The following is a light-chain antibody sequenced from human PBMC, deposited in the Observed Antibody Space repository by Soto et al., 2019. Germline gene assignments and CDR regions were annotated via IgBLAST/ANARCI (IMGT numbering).Light chain of an antibody. CDR1: QSVSSY. V-gene: IGKV3-11*01. J-gene: IGKJ2*01. CDR2: DAS. Sequence: EIVLTQSPATLSLSPGERATLSCRASQSVSSYLAWYQQKPGQAPRLLIYDASNRATGIPARFSGSGSGTDFTLTISSLEPEYFAVYYCQQRGNWPRTFGKGTKLEIK. CDR3: QQRGNWPRT.